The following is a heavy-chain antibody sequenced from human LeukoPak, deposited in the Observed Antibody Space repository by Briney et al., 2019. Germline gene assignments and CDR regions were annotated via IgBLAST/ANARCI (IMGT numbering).Heavy chain of an antibody. V-gene: IGHV3-53*01. CDR1: GLTGSHNY. CDR2: IHTGGDT. CDR3: ARDRGATVTTVDY. D-gene: IGHD4-17*01. Sequence: GSLRLSCAASGLTGSHNYVSWVRQAPGKGLEWVSAIHTGGDTCYADSVKGRFTISRDTSKNTLYLQINSLRAEDTAVYYCARDRGATVTTVDYWGQGTLVTVSS. J-gene: IGHJ4*02.